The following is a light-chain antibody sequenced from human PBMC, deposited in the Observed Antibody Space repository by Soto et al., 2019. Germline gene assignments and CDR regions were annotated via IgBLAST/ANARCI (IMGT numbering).Light chain of an antibody. CDR1: SSDIGIYNY. Sequence: QSALTQPASVSGSPGQSITISCTGTSSDIGIYNYVSWYQQHPGKAPKLMIYDVSNWPSGVSDRFSGSKSGNTASLTISGLQAEDEADYYCSSYTISSIYVFGAGTKVTVL. CDR2: DVS. J-gene: IGLJ1*01. CDR3: SSYTISSIYV. V-gene: IGLV2-14*01.